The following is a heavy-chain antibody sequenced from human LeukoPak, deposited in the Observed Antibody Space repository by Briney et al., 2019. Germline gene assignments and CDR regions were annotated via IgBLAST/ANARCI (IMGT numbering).Heavy chain of an antibody. D-gene: IGHD2-21*01. CDR3: ATEVGAIPY. J-gene: IGHJ4*02. V-gene: IGHV1-2*02. CDR1: GYSLTGYY. CDR2: IDPNNGHT. Sequence: GASVKVSCKVSGYSLTGYYMHWVRQAPGQGLEWMGWIDPNNGHTNYVQKFQGRVTMTRDTSISTVYMDLSRLRFDDTALYYCATEVGAIPYWGQGTLVTVSS.